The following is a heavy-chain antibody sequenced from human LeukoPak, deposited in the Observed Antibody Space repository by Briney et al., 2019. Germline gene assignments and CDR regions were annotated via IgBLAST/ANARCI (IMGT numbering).Heavy chain of an antibody. CDR2: IYHSGST. J-gene: IGHJ4*02. CDR1: GYSIDSVYY. V-gene: IGHV4-38-2*02. CDR3: ARELSGITMVRGVIIRYFDY. D-gene: IGHD3-10*01. Sequence: PSETLSLTCTVSGYSIDSVYYWGWIRQPPGKGLEWIGSIYHSGSTYYNPSLKSRVTISMDTSKNQFSLKLSSVTAADTAVYYCARELSGITMVRGVIIRYFDYWGQGTLVTVSS.